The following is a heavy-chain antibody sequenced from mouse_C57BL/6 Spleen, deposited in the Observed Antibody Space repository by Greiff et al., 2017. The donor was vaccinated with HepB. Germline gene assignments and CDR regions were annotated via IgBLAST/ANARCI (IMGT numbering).Heavy chain of an antibody. D-gene: IGHD2-1*01. CDR3: ARYYGNLYFDY. CDR1: GFTFSSYA. CDR2: ISDGGSYT. V-gene: IGHV5-4*01. Sequence: DVQLVESGGGLVKPGGSLKLSCAASGFTFSSYAMSWVRQTPEKRLEWVATISDGGSYTYYPDNVKGRFTISRDNAKNNLYLQMSHLKSEDTAMYYCARYYGNLYFDYWGQGTTLTVSS. J-gene: IGHJ2*01.